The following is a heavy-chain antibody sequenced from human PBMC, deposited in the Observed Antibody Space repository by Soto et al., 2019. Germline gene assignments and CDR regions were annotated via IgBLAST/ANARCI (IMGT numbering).Heavy chain of an antibody. CDR2: ISSSSSYI. V-gene: IGHV3-21*01. CDR1: GFTFSSYS. Sequence: PGGSLRLSCAASGFTFSSYSMNWVRQAPGKGLERVSSISSSSSYIYYADSVKGRFTISRDNAKDSLYLQMNSLRAEDTAVYYCARGGRIYDILTGYYYYYYMDVWGKGTTVTVSS. CDR3: ARGGRIYDILTGYYYYYYMDV. J-gene: IGHJ6*03. D-gene: IGHD3-9*01.